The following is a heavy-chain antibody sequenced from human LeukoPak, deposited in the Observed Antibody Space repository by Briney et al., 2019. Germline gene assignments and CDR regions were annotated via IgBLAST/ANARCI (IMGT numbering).Heavy chain of an antibody. CDR3: ARHTHYFDTSGYRLDY. V-gene: IGHV4-59*08. CDR2: IYYSGST. D-gene: IGHD3-22*01. CDR1: GGSISSYY. J-gene: IGHJ4*02. Sequence: SETLSLTCTVSGGSISSYYWSWIRQPPGKGLEWIGYIYYSGSTNYNPSLKSRVTISVDTSKNQFSLNLSSVTAADTAVYYCARHTHYFDTSGYRLDYWGQGTLVTVSS.